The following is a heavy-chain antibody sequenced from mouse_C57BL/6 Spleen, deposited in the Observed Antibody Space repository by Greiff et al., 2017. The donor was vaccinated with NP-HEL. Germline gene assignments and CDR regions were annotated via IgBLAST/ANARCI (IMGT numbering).Heavy chain of an antibody. CDR2: IDPSDSYT. V-gene: IGHV1-59*01. D-gene: IGHD1-1*01. CDR3: ARHYGSSYAWFAY. J-gene: IGHJ3*01. CDR1: GYTFTSYW. Sequence: QVQLKQPGAELVRPGTSVKLSCKASGYTFTSYWMHWVKQRPGQGLEWIGVIDPSDSYTNYNQKFKGKATLTVDTSSSTAYMQLSSLTSEDAAVYYCARHYGSSYAWFAYWGQGTLVTVSA.